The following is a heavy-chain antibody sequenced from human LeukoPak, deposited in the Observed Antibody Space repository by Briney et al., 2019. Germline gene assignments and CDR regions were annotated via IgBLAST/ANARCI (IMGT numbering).Heavy chain of an antibody. CDR3: ASLYYDYVWGSYRYEDDFDI. D-gene: IGHD3-16*02. Sequence: ASVKVSCKASGYTFTSYYMHWVRQAPGQGLEWMGIINPSGGSTGYAQKFQGRVTMTRDTSTSTVYMELSILRSEETAVYYCASLYYDYVWGSYRYEDDFDIWGQGTMVTVSS. V-gene: IGHV1-46*01. CDR1: GYTFTSYY. CDR2: INPSGGST. J-gene: IGHJ3*02.